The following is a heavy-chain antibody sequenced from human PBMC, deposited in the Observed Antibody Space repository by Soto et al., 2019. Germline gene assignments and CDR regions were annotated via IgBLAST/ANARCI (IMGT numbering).Heavy chain of an antibody. CDR2: ISASGGST. Sequence: VQLLESGGGLVQPGGSLRLSCAASGFTFNTYAMTWVRQAPGKGLEWVSSISASGGSTNYAGSVKGRFTISRDNDKNMVYLQMNSLKPGDTAVNYCATPIGKEHCRGGSCYAGGDYWGQGTLVTVSS. D-gene: IGHD2-15*01. J-gene: IGHJ4*02. CDR3: ATPIGKEHCRGGSCYAGGDY. CDR1: GFTFNTYA. V-gene: IGHV3-23*01.